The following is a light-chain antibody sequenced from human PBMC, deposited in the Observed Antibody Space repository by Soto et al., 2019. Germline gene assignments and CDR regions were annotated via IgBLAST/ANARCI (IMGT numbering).Light chain of an antibody. Sequence: EIVLTQSPATLSLSPGGRATLSCRASQSVGSSLAWYQQIPVQAPRLLIYDTSNRATGIPARFSGSGSETDFTLTISNLEPEDFAVYYCQQRSNWPLMYTFGQGTKLEIK. CDR1: QSVGSS. CDR3: QQRSNWPLMYT. J-gene: IGKJ2*01. CDR2: DTS. V-gene: IGKV3-11*01.